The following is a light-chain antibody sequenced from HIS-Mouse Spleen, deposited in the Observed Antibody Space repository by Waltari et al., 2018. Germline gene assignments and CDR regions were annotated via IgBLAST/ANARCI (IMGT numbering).Light chain of an antibody. CDR2: DVI. CDR3: SSYTSSSTYV. J-gene: IGLJ1*01. Sequence: QSALTQPASVSGSPGQSITISCTGTSSYVGGYNYVSWYQQHPGKAPKLMIYDVINRPSGVSNRFSGSKSGNTASLTISGLQAEDEADYYCSSYTSSSTYVFGTGTKVTVL. V-gene: IGLV2-14*03. CDR1: SSYVGGYNY.